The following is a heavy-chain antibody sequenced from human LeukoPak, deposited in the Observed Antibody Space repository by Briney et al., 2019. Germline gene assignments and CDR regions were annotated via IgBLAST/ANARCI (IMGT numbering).Heavy chain of an antibody. V-gene: IGHV1-69*05. CDR3: ARQTGHMSAFDI. CDR1: GGTFSSYA. CDR2: IIPIFGTA. J-gene: IGHJ3*02. Sequence: SVKVSCKASGGTFSSYAISWVRQAPGQGLEWMGGIIPIFGTANYAQKFQGRVTITTDESTSTAYMELSSLRSEDTAVYYCARQTGHMSAFDIWGQGTMVTVSS. D-gene: IGHD1-14*01.